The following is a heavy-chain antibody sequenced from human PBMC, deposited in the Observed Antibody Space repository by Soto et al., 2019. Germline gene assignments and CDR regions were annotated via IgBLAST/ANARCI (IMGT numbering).Heavy chain of an antibody. CDR2: ISWNSGSI. J-gene: IGHJ2*01. V-gene: IGHV3-9*01. Sequence: EVQLVESGGGLVQPGRSLRLSCAASGFTFDDYAMHWVRQAPGKGLEWVSGISWNSGSIGYADSVKGRFTISRDNAKNSLYLQMNSLRAEDTALYYCAKDSMIVNWYFDLWGRGTLVTVSS. CDR1: GFTFDDYA. D-gene: IGHD3-22*01. CDR3: AKDSMIVNWYFDL.